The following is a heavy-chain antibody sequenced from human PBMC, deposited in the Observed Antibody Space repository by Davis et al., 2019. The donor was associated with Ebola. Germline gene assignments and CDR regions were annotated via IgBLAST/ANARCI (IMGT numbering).Heavy chain of an antibody. Sequence: GESLKISCAASGFTFSDYYMSWLRQAPGKGLEWVANIKQDGSEKYDVDSVKGRFTISRDNAKNSLYLQMNSLRAEDTAVYYCARASGWYGYEFDYWGQGTLVTVSS. D-gene: IGHD6-19*01. J-gene: IGHJ4*02. CDR2: IKQDGSEK. CDR1: GFTFSDYY. CDR3: ARASGWYGYEFDY. V-gene: IGHV3-7*01.